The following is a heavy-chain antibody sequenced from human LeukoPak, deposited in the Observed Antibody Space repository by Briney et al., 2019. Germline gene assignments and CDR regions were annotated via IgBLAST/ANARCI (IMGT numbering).Heavy chain of an antibody. CDR3: ASANYYDSSGLDY. Sequence: ASVKVSCKASGYTFTDYYMHWVRQAPGQGLEWMGWINPNSGGTNYAQKFQGRVTMTRDTSISTAYMELSRLRSDDTAVYYCASANYYDSSGLDYWGQGTLVTVSS. D-gene: IGHD3-22*01. CDR2: INPNSGGT. V-gene: IGHV1-2*02. J-gene: IGHJ4*02. CDR1: GYTFTDYY.